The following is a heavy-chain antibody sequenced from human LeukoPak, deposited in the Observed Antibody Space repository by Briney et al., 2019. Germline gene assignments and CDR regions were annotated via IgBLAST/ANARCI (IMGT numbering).Heavy chain of an antibody. D-gene: IGHD6-19*01. CDR2: INNSGST. CDR1: GGSFSGYY. CDR3: ARVNGGIAVAGQKSDIDY. J-gene: IGHJ4*02. Sequence: SETLSLTCAVYGGSFSGYYWSWIRQPPGKGVEWIGEINNSGSTNYNPSLKSRVTISVDTSKNHFTLMLSSVTAAAAAVYYCARVNGGIAVAGQKSDIDYWGQGTLVTVSS. V-gene: IGHV4-34*01.